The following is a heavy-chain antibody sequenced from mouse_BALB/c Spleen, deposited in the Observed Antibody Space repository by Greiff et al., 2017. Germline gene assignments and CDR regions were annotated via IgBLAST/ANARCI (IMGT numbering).Heavy chain of an antibody. V-gene: IGHV5-4*02. CDR3: ARGDYGSSLAY. J-gene: IGHJ3*01. D-gene: IGHD1-1*01. Sequence: EVHLVESGGGLVKPGGSLKLSCAASGFTFSDYYMYWVRQTPEKRLEWVATISDGGSYTYYPDSVKGRFTISRDNAKNNLYLQMSSLKSEDTAMYYCARGDYGSSLAYWGQGTLVTVSA. CDR1: GFTFSDYY. CDR2: ISDGGSYT.